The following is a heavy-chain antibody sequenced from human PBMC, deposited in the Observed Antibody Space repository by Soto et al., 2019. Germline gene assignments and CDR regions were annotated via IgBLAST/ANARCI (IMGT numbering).Heavy chain of an antibody. CDR2: IDPSDSYT. D-gene: IGHD6-13*01. CDR3: ARLSGQQLAGDY. CDR1: GYSFTSYW. V-gene: IGHV5-10-1*04. Sequence: GESLKISCKGSGYSFTSYWISWVRQMPGKGLEWMGRIDPSDSYTNYSPSLQGQVTISVDKSISAAYLQWSSLKASDTAIYYCARLSGQQLAGDYWGQGTLVTVSS. J-gene: IGHJ4*02.